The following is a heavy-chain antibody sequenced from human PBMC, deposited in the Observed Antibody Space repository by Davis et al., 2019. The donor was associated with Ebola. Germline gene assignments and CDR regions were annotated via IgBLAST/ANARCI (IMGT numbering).Heavy chain of an antibody. J-gene: IGHJ4*02. Sequence: ASVKVSCKASGYTFTSYGISWVRQAPGQGLEWMGWISAYNGNTNYAQKPQGRVTMTTDTSTSTAYMELRSLRSDDTAVYYCARGYCSGGSCYSMDYWGQGTLVTVSS. CDR1: GYTFTSYG. D-gene: IGHD2-15*01. CDR2: ISAYNGNT. CDR3: ARGYCSGGSCYSMDY. V-gene: IGHV1-18*01.